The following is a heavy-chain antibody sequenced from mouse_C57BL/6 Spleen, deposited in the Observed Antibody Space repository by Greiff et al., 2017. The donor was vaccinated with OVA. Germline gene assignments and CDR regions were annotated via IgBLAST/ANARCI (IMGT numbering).Heavy chain of an antibody. J-gene: IGHJ4*01. CDR1: GYTFTSYG. Sequence: VHVKQSGAELVRPGSSVKMSCKTSGYTFTSYGINWVKQRPGQGLEWIGYIYIGNGYTEYNEKFKGKATLTSDTSSSTAYMQLSSLTSEDSAIYFCARSGTGTGYAMDYWGQGTSVTVSS. CDR3: ARSGTGTGYAMDY. V-gene: IGHV1-58*01. CDR2: IYIGNGYT. D-gene: IGHD4-1*01.